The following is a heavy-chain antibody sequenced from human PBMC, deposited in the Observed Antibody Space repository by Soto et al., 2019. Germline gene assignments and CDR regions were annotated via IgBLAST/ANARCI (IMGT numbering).Heavy chain of an antibody. CDR3: AREAREYCSGGSCYSRDY. J-gene: IGHJ4*02. Sequence: QVQLVQSGAEVKKPGSSVKVSCKASGGTFSSYTISWVRQAPGQGLEWMGRIIPILGIANYAQKFQGRVTITADKSTSTAYMELSSLRSEDTAVYYCAREAREYCSGGSCYSRDYWGQGTLVTVSS. CDR2: IIPILGIA. V-gene: IGHV1-69*08. D-gene: IGHD2-15*01. CDR1: GGTFSSYT.